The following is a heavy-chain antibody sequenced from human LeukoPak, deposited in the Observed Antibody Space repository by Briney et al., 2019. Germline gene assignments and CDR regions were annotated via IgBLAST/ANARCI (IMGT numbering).Heavy chain of an antibody. J-gene: IGHJ5*02. CDR3: AGRNRGGWFDA. D-gene: IGHD3-10*01. Sequence: SETLSLTCTVSGASIRSHYWSWIRQPPGKGLEGIGYMYYSGNSNYNPALKSRVTISVDTSKNQFSLKMISVTPADTAVFYCAGRNRGGWFDAWGQGTLVTVSS. CDR1: GASIRSHY. CDR2: MYYSGNS. V-gene: IGHV4-59*11.